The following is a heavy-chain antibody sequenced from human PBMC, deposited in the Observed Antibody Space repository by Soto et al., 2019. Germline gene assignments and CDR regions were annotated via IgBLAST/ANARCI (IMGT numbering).Heavy chain of an antibody. V-gene: IGHV1-58*01. Sequence: QVHLVQSGPEVKRPGTSMKVSCKASGSTFPATTVHWVRQTRGQHLEWVGWIIVGGGATNYAHKFQDRVSITRDMSTITVFMELSGLRSEDTAVYFCAAISSGYYRSFDFWGQGTLVTVSS. D-gene: IGHD3-22*01. CDR2: IIVGGGAT. J-gene: IGHJ4*02. CDR1: GSTFPATT. CDR3: AAISSGYYRSFDF.